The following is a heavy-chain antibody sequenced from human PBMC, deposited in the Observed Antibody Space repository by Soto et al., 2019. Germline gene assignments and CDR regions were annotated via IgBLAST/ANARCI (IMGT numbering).Heavy chain of an antibody. J-gene: IGHJ4*02. CDR3: ARDAPHIASAGMYY. V-gene: IGHV3-53*02. D-gene: IGHD6-13*01. Sequence: EVQLVETGGGLIQPGGSLRLSCAASGFTVSSHYMSWVRQAPGKGLEWVSVIYSGDSAYYADSVKGRFTISRDNSKNTLHLQMNSLRAEDTAVYYCARDAPHIASAGMYYWGQGTLVTVSS. CDR2: IYSGDSA. CDR1: GFTVSSHY.